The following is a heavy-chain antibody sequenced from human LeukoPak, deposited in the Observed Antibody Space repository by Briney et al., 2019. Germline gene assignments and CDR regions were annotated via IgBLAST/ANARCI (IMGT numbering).Heavy chain of an antibody. CDR1: GFTFSSYS. D-gene: IGHD3-3*01. CDR3: ARDTGRITIFGVVTSYGMDV. CDR2: ISSSSSYI. J-gene: IGHJ6*02. V-gene: IGHV3-21*01. Sequence: NPGGPLRLSCAASGFTFSSYSMTWVRQAPGKGLEWVSSISSSSSYIYYADSVKGRFTISRDNAKNSLYLQMNSLRAEDTAVYYCARDTGRITIFGVVTSYGMDVWGQGTTVTVSS.